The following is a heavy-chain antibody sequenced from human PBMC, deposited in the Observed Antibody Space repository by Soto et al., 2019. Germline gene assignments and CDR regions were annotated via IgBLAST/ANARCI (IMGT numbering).Heavy chain of an antibody. J-gene: IGHJ6*02. CDR3: ARDSEGYYGSGSYYSASYYYYGMDV. Sequence: SETLSLTCTVSGGSISSYYWIWIRQPTGKGLEWIGYIYYSGSTNYNPSLKSRVTISVDTSKNQFSLKLSSVTAADTAVYYCARDSEGYYGSGSYYSASYYYYGMDVWGQGTTVTVSS. D-gene: IGHD3-10*01. CDR1: GGSISSYY. V-gene: IGHV4-59*01. CDR2: IYYSGST.